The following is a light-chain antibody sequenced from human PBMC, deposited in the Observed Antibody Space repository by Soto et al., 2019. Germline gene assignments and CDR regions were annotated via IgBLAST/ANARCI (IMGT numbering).Light chain of an antibody. CDR1: QSVSRY. CDR2: DAS. J-gene: IGKJ4*01. V-gene: IGKV3-11*01. Sequence: EIVLTQSPATLSLSPGERATLSCRASQSVSRYLAWYQQTPGQAPRLLIYDASNRATGIPARFSRSGSATDFIRAISRLLPDDFAVYYCQQRSSWPRLTFGGGTKVEI. CDR3: QQRSSWPRLT.